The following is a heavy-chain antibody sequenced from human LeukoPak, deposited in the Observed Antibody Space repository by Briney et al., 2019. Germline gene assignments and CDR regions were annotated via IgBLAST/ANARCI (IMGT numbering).Heavy chain of an antibody. CDR3: TTDEDWNYARKDV. V-gene: IGHV3-15*04. J-gene: IGHJ6*02. D-gene: IGHD1-7*01. CDR2: TVSEVDGGTT. Sequence: GGSLRLSCAASGVTFNYAWMSWVRQVPGKGLEWVGQTVSEVDGGTTDYATPVKGRFTISRDDSKSTLYLQMNSLKIEDTAVYYCTTDEDWNYARKDVWGQGATVIVSS. CDR1: GVTFNYAW.